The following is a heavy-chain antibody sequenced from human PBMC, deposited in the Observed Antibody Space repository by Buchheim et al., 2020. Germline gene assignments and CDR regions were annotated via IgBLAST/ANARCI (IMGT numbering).Heavy chain of an antibody. D-gene: IGHD3-3*01. CDR3: ASPNLTYPSNFWGGYYMHYYYYGMDV. CDR1: GFTFSDYY. J-gene: IGHJ6*02. CDR2: ISSSGSTI. Sequence: QVQLVESGGGLVKPGGSLRLSCAASGFTFSDYYMSWIRQAPGKGLEWVSYISSSGSTIYYADSVKGRFTISRDNAKNSLYLQMNSLRAEDTAVYYCASPNLTYPSNFWGGYYMHYYYYGMDVWGQGTT. V-gene: IGHV3-11*01.